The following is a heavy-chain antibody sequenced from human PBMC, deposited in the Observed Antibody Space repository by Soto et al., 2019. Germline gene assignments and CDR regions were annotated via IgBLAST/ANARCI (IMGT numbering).Heavy chain of an antibody. CDR1: GFTFSSYG. J-gene: IGHJ4*02. CDR2: IWYDGSNK. Sequence: PVGSLRLSCAASGFTFSSYGMHWVRQAPGKGLEWVAVIWYDGSNKYYADSVKGRFTISRDNSKNTLYLQMNSLRAEDTAVYYCARPLGGYSYGFDYWGQGTLVTVSS. CDR3: ARPLGGYSYGFDY. V-gene: IGHV3-33*01. D-gene: IGHD5-18*01.